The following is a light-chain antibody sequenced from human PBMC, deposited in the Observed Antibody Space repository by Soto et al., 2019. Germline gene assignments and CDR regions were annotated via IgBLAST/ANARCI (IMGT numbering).Light chain of an antibody. J-gene: IGLJ2*01. CDR1: SSDVGGYNY. CDR3: SSYTSSSTL. V-gene: IGLV2-14*01. Sequence: QSALTQPASVSGSPGQSITISCTGTSSDVGGYNYGSWYQQHPGKAPKLMIYDVSNRPSGVSNRFSGSKSGNTASLTISGGQAEDEADYSCSSYTSSSTLFGGGTKVTVL. CDR2: DVS.